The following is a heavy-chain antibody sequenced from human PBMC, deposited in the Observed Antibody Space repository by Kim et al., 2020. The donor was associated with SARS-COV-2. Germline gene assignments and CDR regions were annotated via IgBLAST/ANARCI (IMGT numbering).Heavy chain of an antibody. D-gene: IGHD3-22*01. V-gene: IGHV4-59*01. J-gene: IGHJ6*02. CDR1: GGSISSYY. CDR3: ARESSSGYPNYYYYYGMDV. Sequence: ETLSLTCTVSGGSISSYYWSWIRQPPGKGLEWIGYIYYSGSTNYNPSLKSRVTISVDTSKNQFSLKLSSVTAADTAVYYCARESSSGYPNYYYYYGMDVWGQGTTVTVSS. CDR2: IYYSGST.